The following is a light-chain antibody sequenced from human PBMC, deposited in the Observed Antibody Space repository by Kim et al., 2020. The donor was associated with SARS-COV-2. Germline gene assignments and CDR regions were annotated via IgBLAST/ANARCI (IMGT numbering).Light chain of an antibody. Sequence: QSVLTQPPSLSAAPGQNVTISCAGSSSDIGNNYVSWYQQRPTAAPTLLIYDNNRRPSGIPDRFLGSKSGASATLQITALQSADEAVYYCGTWDSRLIVLFGGGTQLTVL. CDR3: GTWDSRLIVL. J-gene: IGLJ3*02. V-gene: IGLV1-51*01. CDR2: DNN. CDR1: SSDIGNNY.